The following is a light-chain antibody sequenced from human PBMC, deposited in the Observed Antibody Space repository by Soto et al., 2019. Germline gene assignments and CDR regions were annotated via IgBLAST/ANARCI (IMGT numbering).Light chain of an antibody. CDR2: GAS. CDR1: QSVSRS. J-gene: IGKJ2*01. CDR3: QQYNNWPYT. V-gene: IGKV3-15*01. Sequence: EIVMTQSPATLSVSPGEGATLSCWASQSVSRSLAWYQQKPGQAPRLLIYGASTRATGVPARISGSGSGTEFTLTISSLQSEDFAVYYCQQYNNWPYTFGQGTKLEIK.